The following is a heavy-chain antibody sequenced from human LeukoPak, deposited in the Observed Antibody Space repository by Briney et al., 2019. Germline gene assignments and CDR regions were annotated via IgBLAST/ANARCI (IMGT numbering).Heavy chain of an antibody. J-gene: IGHJ6*02. CDR1: GGTFSSYA. V-gene: IGHV1-69*13. D-gene: IGHD1-26*01. CDR2: IIPIFGTA. Sequence: GASVKVSCKASGGTFSSYAISWVRQAPGQGLEWMGGIIPIFGTANYAQKFQGRVTITADESTSTACMELSGLRSEDTAVYYCASQGSSQLYPDYYYGMDVWGQGTTVTVSS. CDR3: ASQGSSQLYPDYYYGMDV.